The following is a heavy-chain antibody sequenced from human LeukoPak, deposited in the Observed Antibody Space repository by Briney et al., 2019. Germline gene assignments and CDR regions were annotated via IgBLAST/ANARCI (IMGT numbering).Heavy chain of an antibody. CDR2: MTGTGDTK. J-gene: IGHJ5*02. V-gene: IGHV3-23*01. CDR3: ARKTVEVYYGALDP. Sequence: GGSLRLSCAASGFTFSSYGMHWVRQAPGKGLEWVSGMTGTGDTKYYADSVKGRFTISRDNSKNTLYLQMNSLRAEDTAVYYCARKTVEVYYGALDPWGQGALVTVSS. D-gene: IGHD3-3*01. CDR1: GFTFSSYG.